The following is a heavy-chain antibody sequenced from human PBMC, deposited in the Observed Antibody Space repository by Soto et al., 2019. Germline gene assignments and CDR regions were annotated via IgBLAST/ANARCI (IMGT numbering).Heavy chain of an antibody. Sequence: GGSLRLSCAASGFTFNTYWMNWVRQAPGKGLEWVANIRFDGSEKYYVDSVKGRFSVSRDNAKNSLYLQMNSLRAEDTAVYYCASLTNYDFWSGYPLYWYFDLWGRGTLVTVSS. CDR2: IRFDGSEK. CDR3: ASLTNYDFWSGYPLYWYFDL. V-gene: IGHV3-7*01. J-gene: IGHJ2*01. CDR1: GFTFNTYW. D-gene: IGHD3-3*01.